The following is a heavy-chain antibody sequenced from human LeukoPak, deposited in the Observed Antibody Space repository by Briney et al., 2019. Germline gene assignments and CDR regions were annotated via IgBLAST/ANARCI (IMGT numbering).Heavy chain of an antibody. J-gene: IGHJ4*02. CDR1: AYTFTKYG. V-gene: IGHV1-18*04. CDR2: ISTHDDNT. Sequence: ASVKVSCKASAYTFTKYGISWVRQAPGQGLEYVAWISTHDDNTNYAQKFQGRVTMTTDTSTNTAYMELRSLRSDDTAVYYCATVLYCSSTSCYDYWGQGTLVTVSS. D-gene: IGHD2-2*01. CDR3: ATVLYCSSTSCYDY.